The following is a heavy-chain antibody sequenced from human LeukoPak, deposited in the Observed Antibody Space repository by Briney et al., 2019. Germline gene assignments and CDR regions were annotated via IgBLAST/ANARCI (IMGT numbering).Heavy chain of an antibody. CDR2: ISYDGSNK. J-gene: IGHJ4*02. CDR1: GFTFSSYA. D-gene: IGHD2-2*01. V-gene: IGHV3-30-3*01. Sequence: PGRSLRLSCAASGFTFSSYAMHWVRQAPGKGLEWVAVISYDGSNKYYADSVKGRFTISRDNSKNTLYLQMNSLRAEDTAVYYCAREDAHCSSTSCPEGGFDYWGQGTLVTVSS. CDR3: AREDAHCSSTSCPEGGFDY.